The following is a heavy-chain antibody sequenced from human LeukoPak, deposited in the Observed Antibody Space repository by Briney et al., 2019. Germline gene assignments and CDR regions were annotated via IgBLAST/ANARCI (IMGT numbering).Heavy chain of an antibody. V-gene: IGHV1-2*02. CDR3: ARENTELWFGELFSPFFDY. D-gene: IGHD3-10*01. CDR1: GYTFTNYY. J-gene: IGHJ4*02. Sequence: ASVKVSCKASGYTFTNYYMHWVRQAPGQGLEWMGWINLNSGGTNYAQKFQGRVTMTRGTSISTAYMELSRLRSDDTAVYYCARENTELWFGELFSPFFDYWGQGTLVTVSS. CDR2: INLNSGGT.